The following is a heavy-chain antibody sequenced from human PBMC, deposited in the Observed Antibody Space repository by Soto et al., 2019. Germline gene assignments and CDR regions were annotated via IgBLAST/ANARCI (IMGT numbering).Heavy chain of an antibody. V-gene: IGHV5-51*01. D-gene: IGHD1-26*01. CDR2: IYPGDSDT. J-gene: IGHJ4*02. CDR3: ARHLSYSGSYYRSRRATVY. CDR1: GYSFIDYW. Sequence: GESLKISCKGSGYSFIDYWIGWVRQVPGKGLEWMGVIYPGDSDTRYSPSFQGQVTISADKSISTAYLQWSNLKASDSAMYYCARHLSYSGSYYRSRRATVYWGQGTLVTVST.